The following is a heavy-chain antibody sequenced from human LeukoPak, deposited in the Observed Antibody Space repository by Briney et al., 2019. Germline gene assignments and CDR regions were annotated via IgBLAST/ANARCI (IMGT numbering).Heavy chain of an antibody. Sequence: GGSLRLSCAASGFTFNTYAMSWVRQAPGKGLEWVSAITGSGDDTFHADSVKGRFTISRDNSRNTLYMVMNSLRVEDMAIYYCAKGSRSSRPYSFDFWGQGILVTVSS. CDR1: GFTFNTYA. V-gene: IGHV3-23*01. J-gene: IGHJ4*02. CDR3: AKGSRSSRPYSFDF. D-gene: IGHD4-11*01. CDR2: ITGSGDDT.